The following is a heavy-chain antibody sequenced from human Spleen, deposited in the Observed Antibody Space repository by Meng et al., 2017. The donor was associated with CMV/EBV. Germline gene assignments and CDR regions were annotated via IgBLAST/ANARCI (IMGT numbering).Heavy chain of an antibody. J-gene: IGHJ4*02. CDR2: ISDSVGNK. Sequence: SCAVYGVPFRSYAMSWVRQAPGKGLEWVASISDSVGNKYYAESIKGRFTISRDNSGDTLYRQMNGLRAADTALYYCARSGLAQYFDSWGQGILVTVSS. CDR3: ARSGLAQYFDS. CDR1: GVPFRSYA. V-gene: IGHV3-23*01. D-gene: IGHD6-19*01.